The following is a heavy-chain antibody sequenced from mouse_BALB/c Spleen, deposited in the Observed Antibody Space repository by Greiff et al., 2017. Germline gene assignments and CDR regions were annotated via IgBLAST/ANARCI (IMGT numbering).Heavy chain of an antibody. J-gene: IGHJ2*01. CDR1: GYSFTSYW. V-gene: IGHV1-5*01. Sequence: EVQLQQSGTVLARPGASVKMSCKASGYSFTSYWMHWVKQRPGQGLEWIGAIYPGNSDTSYNQKFKGKAKLTAVTSASTAYMELSSLTNEDSAVYYCTRGYYDYGRDGFDYWGQGTTLTVSS. D-gene: IGHD2-4*01. CDR2: IYPGNSDT. CDR3: TRGYYDYGRDGFDY.